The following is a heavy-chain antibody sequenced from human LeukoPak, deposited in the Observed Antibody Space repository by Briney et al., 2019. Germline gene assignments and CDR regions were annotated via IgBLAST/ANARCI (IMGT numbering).Heavy chain of an antibody. CDR1: GGSISSGGYY. CDR2: ISSTGST. D-gene: IGHD5-24*01. V-gene: IGHV4-61*02. CDR3: ARENNYRMDYYYYYNMDV. J-gene: IGHJ6*03. Sequence: PSETLSLTCTVSGGSISSGGYYWGWIRQPAGNGLEWIGRISSTGSTTYNPSLRSRVTMSVDTSKNQFSLKLTSVTAADTAVYYCARENNYRMDYYYYYNMDVWSKGTTVTVSS.